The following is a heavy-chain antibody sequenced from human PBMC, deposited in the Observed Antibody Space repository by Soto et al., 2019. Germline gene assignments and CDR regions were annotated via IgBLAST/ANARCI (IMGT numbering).Heavy chain of an antibody. D-gene: IGHD3-10*01. Sequence: GGSLRLSCAASGFTFSSYGMHWVRQAPGKGLEWVAVIWYDGSNKYYADSVKGRFTISRDNSKNTLYLQMNSLRAEDTAVYYCARDRVRYYYGSGGYLPLSDYGMDVWGQGTTVTVSS. CDR1: GFTFSSYG. V-gene: IGHV3-33*01. J-gene: IGHJ6*02. CDR3: ARDRVRYYYGSGGYLPLSDYGMDV. CDR2: IWYDGSNK.